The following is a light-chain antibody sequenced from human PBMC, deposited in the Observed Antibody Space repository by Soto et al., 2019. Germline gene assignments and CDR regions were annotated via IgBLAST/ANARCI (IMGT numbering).Light chain of an antibody. V-gene: IGKV1-5*03. CDR2: KAS. J-gene: IGKJ1*01. Sequence: DIQMPKSPATLPASVGARVTITCRASQSISSWLAWYQQKPGKAPKLLIYKASSLESGVPSRFSGSGSGTEITLTISSLQPDDFATYYCQQYNSYSRTFGQGTKVDI. CDR1: QSISSW. CDR3: QQYNSYSRT.